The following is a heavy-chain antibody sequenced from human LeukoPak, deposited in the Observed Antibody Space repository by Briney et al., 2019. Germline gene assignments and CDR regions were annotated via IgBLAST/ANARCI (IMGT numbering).Heavy chain of an antibody. D-gene: IGHD3-3*01. CDR2: ISSSSSYI. J-gene: IGHJ6*03. CDR1: GFTFSSYS. Sequence: PGGSLRLSCAASGFTFSSYSMNWVRQAPGKELEGVSSISSSSSYIYYADSVKGRFTISRDNAKNSLYLQMNSLRAEDTAVYYCARDGPLWSGWRAYYMDVWGKGTAVTVSS. V-gene: IGHV3-21*01. CDR3: ARDGPLWSGWRAYYMDV.